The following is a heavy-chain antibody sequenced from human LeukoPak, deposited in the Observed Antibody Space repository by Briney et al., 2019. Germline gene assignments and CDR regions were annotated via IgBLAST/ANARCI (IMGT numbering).Heavy chain of an antibody. CDR1: GFTFSSYC. J-gene: IGHJ4*02. Sequence: GGSLRLSCAASGFTFSSYCMNLVRQAPGKGLDWVAVISYDGSNKYYADSVKGRFTISTDNSKNTLFLQMNSLRAEDTAVYYCAKGSDRGVATIVYWGQGALVTVSS. CDR2: ISYDGSNK. D-gene: IGHD5-12*01. V-gene: IGHV3-30*18. CDR3: AKGSDRGVATIVY.